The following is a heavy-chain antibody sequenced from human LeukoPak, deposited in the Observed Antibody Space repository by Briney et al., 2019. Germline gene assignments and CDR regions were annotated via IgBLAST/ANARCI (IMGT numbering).Heavy chain of an antibody. Sequence: PSETLSLTCTVSGGSISSRSYYWGWLRQPPGKGLEWIASIFYSGSTYHNPSLKSRVTISVDTSKNQFSLKLYSVTAADTAVYYCASFTNSSGIDYWGQGTLVTVSS. CDR1: GGSISSRSYY. D-gene: IGHD6-19*01. CDR2: IFYSGST. V-gene: IGHV4-39*01. CDR3: ASFTNSSGIDY. J-gene: IGHJ4*02.